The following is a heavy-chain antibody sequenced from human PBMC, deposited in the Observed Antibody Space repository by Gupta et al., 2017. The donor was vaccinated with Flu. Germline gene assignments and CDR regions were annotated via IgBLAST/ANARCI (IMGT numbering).Heavy chain of an antibody. CDR1: GYTFTRYE. CDR3: ASGGRNMDV. J-gene: IGHJ6*03. V-gene: IGHV1-8*01. Sequence: SGYTFTRYESHWVRQATGQGLEWMGGLNPNTGNTAYAQKFQGRVTMTKTTSINTAYLELNSLGSEDTAVYYCASGGRNMDVWGKGTTVTVSS. CDR2: LNPNTGNT.